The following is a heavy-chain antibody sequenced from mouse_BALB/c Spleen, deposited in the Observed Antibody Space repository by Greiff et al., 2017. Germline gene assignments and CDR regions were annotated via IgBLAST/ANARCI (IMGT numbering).Heavy chain of an antibody. CDR2: IDPANGNT. Sequence: EVQLQQSGAELVKPGASVKLSCTASGFNIKDTYMHWVKQRPEQGLEWIGRIDPANGNTKYDPKFQGKATITADTSSNTAYLQLSSLTSEDTAVYYCARSENWDWFAYWGQGTLVTVSA. CDR3: ARSENWDWFAY. D-gene: IGHD4-1*01. CDR1: GFNIKDTY. J-gene: IGHJ3*01. V-gene: IGHV14-3*02.